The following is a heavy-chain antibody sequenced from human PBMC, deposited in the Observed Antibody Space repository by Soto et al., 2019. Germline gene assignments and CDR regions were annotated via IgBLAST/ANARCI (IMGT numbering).Heavy chain of an antibody. Sequence: QVKLVESGGGVVQPGRSLRLSCAASGFTFSSYPMHWVRQAPGKGLEWVAIISYDGNNKHYADSVKGRYIISRDTSENTLYLQMNSLRPEDTAVYYCARAFLPWVTRGSSAFDIWGQGTMVTVSS. D-gene: IGHD7-27*01. J-gene: IGHJ3*02. V-gene: IGHV3-30-3*01. CDR3: ARAFLPWVTRGSSAFDI. CDR2: ISYDGNNK. CDR1: GFTFSSYP.